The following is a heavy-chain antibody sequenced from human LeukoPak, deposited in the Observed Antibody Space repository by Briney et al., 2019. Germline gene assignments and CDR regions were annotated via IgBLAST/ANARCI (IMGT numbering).Heavy chain of an antibody. D-gene: IGHD6-6*01. V-gene: IGHV3-74*01. CDR2: ITGDGSST. J-gene: IGHJ4*02. CDR1: GFTFSGYW. CDR3: ARDRSIASDY. Sequence: GGSLRLSCAASGFTFSGYWMHWVRQPPGKGLVWVSRITGDGSSTTYADSVKGRFTISRDNAKNTLYLQMNSLRAEDTAVYYCARDRSIASDYWGQGTLVTVSS.